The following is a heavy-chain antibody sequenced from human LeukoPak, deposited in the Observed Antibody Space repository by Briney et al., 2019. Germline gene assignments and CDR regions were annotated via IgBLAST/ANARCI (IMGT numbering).Heavy chain of an antibody. D-gene: IGHD3-10*01. J-gene: IGHJ4*02. CDR1: GYTLSSFA. CDR3: ARVRALIQVGKLSIGGFDY. Sequence: ASVKVSCKASGYTLSSFAIHWVRHAPEQRLEWMGWINTGSGDTRYSQKFQGRVTFTRDTSASTVHMELSTLRSEDTALYYCARVRALIQVGKLSIGGFDYWGQGTLVTVSS. CDR2: INTGSGDT. V-gene: IGHV1-3*04.